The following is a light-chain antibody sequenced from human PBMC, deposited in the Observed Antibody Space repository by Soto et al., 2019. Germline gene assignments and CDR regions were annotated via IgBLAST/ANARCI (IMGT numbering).Light chain of an antibody. Sequence: QSALTQPASVSGSPGQSITISCTGTSSDVGGYNYVSWYQQHPGKAPKLMIYDVSNRPSGVSNRFSGSKSGNTASLTISGLQYEDEADYYCSSYTSSSTNVVFGGGTKLTVL. V-gene: IGLV2-14*01. J-gene: IGLJ2*01. CDR2: DVS. CDR1: SSDVGGYNY. CDR3: SSYTSSSTNVV.